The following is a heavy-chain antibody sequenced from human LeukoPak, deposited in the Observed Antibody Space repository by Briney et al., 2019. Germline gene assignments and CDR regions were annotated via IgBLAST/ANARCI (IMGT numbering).Heavy chain of an antibody. CDR2: IKGKTDGGTT. CDR3: TRFNPLFDS. CDR1: GFTFSSYA. J-gene: IGHJ4*02. D-gene: IGHD3-3*01. V-gene: IGHV3-15*07. Sequence: GGSLRLSCAASGFTFSSYAMHWVRQAPGKGLEWVGRIKGKTDGGTTDYAAPVKGRFTISRDDSKNLLFLQMNSLKTEDTAIYYCTRFNPLFDSWGQGTLVTVSS.